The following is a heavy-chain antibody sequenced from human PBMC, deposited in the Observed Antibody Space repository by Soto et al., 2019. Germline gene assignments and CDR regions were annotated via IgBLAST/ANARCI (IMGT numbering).Heavy chain of an antibody. V-gene: IGHV1-18*03. J-gene: IGHJ4*02. CDR1: GYTFNVYG. CDR3: ARVELVELHYYFHY. Sequence: QVQLVQSGAEVKEPGASVKVACKTSGYTFNVYGLAWVRQAPGQGLEWMGWISAYNDKTSYAQKFQGRVTLTTDTSTRTAYMDLRSLRSDDMAMYYCARVELVELHYYFHYWGQGTLVTVSS. CDR2: ISAYNDKT. D-gene: IGHD1-7*01.